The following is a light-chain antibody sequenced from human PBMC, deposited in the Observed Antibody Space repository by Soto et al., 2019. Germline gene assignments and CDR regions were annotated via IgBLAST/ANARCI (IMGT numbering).Light chain of an antibody. V-gene: IGKV1-9*01. CDR1: PAIASF. CDR2: GAS. J-gene: IGKJ1*01. CDR3: QQLNGSPWT. Sequence: IQLTQSPSSLSASVGDRVTITCRASPAIASFLAWYQQKPGTAPKLLIYGASTLQSGVPSRFSGSRSGTDYTLTIASLQPEDFATYYCQQLNGSPWTFGQGTKVGIK.